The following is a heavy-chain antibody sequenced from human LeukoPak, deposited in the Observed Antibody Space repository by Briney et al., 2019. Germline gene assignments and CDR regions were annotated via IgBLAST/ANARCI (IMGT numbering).Heavy chain of an antibody. V-gene: IGHV3-74*01. Sequence: PGGSLRLSCAASGFTFSSYWMHWVRQAPGKGLVWVSRINSDGSSTSYADSVKGRFTISRDNAKNTLYLQMNRLRAEDTAVYYCAREAETEALGYWGQGTLVTVSS. CDR2: INSDGSST. CDR3: AREAETEALGY. J-gene: IGHJ4*02. D-gene: IGHD1-14*01. CDR1: GFTFSSYW.